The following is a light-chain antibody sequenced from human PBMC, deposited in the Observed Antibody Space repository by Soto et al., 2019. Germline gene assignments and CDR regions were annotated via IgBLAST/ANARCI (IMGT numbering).Light chain of an antibody. CDR1: QSISRW. V-gene: IGKV1-5*01. J-gene: IGKJ5*01. CDR3: QQRSNWPPIT. Sequence: DIQMTQSPSTLSASVGDRVTITCRASQSISRWLAWHQQKPGKAPKLLIYDASSLESGVPSRFSGSGSGTDFTLTISSLEPEDFAVYYCQQRSNWPPITFGQGTRLEIK. CDR2: DAS.